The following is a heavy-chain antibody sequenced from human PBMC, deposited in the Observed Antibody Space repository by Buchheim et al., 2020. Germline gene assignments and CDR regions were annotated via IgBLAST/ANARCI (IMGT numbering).Heavy chain of an antibody. V-gene: IGHV3-7*01. CDR3: ARAFLDWNYIHYFDY. J-gene: IGHJ4*02. D-gene: IGHD1-7*01. CDR2: IKQDGSEK. CDR1: GFTFSSYW. Sequence: EVQLVESGGGLVQPGGSLRLSCAASGFTFSSYWMSWVRQAPGKGLEWVANIKQDGSEKYYVDFVKGRFTISRDNAKNSLYLQMNSLRAEDTAVYYCARAFLDWNYIHYFDYWGQGTL.